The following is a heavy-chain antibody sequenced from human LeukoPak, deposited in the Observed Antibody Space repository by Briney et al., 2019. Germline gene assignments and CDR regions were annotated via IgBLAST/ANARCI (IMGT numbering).Heavy chain of an antibody. D-gene: IGHD1-26*01. CDR1: GFTFDDYA. V-gene: IGHV3-9*01. CDR3: AKGAELLGDAFDI. J-gene: IGHJ3*02. Sequence: GGSLRPSCAASGFTFDDYAMHSARQAPGKGLEWVSGISWNSGSIGYADSVKGRFTIPRDNAKNSLYLQMNSLRAEDTALYYSAKGAELLGDAFDIWGQGTMVTVSS. CDR2: ISWNSGSI.